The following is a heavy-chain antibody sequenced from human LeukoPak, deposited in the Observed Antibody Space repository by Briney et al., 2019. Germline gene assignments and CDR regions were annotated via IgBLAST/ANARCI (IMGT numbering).Heavy chain of an antibody. CDR1: GFTFSNYA. CDR2: IGGSGTST. Sequence: PGGSLRLSCAASGFTFSNYAMSWVRQAPGKGLEWVSAIGGSGTSTYYADSVKGRFTVSRDNSKNTLDLQMSSLRAEDTAVYYCVKGSPDAFHIWGQGTMVTVSS. CDR3: VKGSPDAFHI. J-gene: IGHJ3*02. V-gene: IGHV3-23*01.